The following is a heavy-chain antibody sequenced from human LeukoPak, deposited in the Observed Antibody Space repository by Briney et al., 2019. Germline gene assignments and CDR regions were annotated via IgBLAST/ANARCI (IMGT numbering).Heavy chain of an antibody. J-gene: IGHJ4*02. CDR1: GFTFSTYG. D-gene: IGHD3-10*01. V-gene: IGHV3-30*18. CDR3: AKDKTPYGSGSNDY. CDR2: ISYDGSNK. Sequence: GRSLRLSCAASGFTFSTYGMHWVRQAPGKGLEWVAVISYDGSNKYYADSVKGRFTISRDNSKNTLYLQMNGLRAEDTAVYYCAKDKTPYGSGSNDYWGQGTLVTVSS.